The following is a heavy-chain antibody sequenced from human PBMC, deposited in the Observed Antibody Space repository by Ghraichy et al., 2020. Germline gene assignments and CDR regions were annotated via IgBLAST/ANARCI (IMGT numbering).Heavy chain of an antibody. D-gene: IGHD1-26*01. CDR3: ARDLYSGSYSGDY. V-gene: IGHV3-7*03. CDR1: GFMISSYW. J-gene: IGHJ4*02. Sequence: GESLNISCEASGFMISSYWMSWVRQAPGKELEWVAYINQGGNDKNYVDSVKGRFTISRDDAKNSLFLQMNSLRADDTAVYYCARDLYSGSYSGDYWGQGTLVTVSS. CDR2: INQGGNDK.